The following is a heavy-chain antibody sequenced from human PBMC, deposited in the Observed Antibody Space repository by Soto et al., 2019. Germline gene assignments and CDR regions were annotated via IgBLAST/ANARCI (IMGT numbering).Heavy chain of an antibody. CDR2: IKAGGTT. Sequence: EVHLVESGGGLVKPGGSLRLSCAASGFTFNSAWMTWVRQAPGKGLEWVGRIKAGGTTEYAAPVKGRFTISRDDSKNMLYLQMNSLKHEDTAVYYCAADLPTLRPQVDYWGQGTLVTVSS. D-gene: IGHD2-15*01. CDR3: AADLPTLRPQVDY. V-gene: IGHV3-15*07. CDR1: GFTFNSAW. J-gene: IGHJ4*02.